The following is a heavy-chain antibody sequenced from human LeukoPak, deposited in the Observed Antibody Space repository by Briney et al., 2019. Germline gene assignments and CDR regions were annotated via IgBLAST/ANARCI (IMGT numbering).Heavy chain of an antibody. Sequence: GGSLRLSCAPSGFTFSSYAMHWVRQAPGKGLEWVAVISYDGSNKYYADSVKGRFTISRDNYKNTLYLQMNSLRAEDTAVYYCARDYGFGELLVLYYFDYWGQGTLVTVSS. CDR2: ISYDGSNK. CDR3: ARDYGFGELLVLYYFDY. CDR1: GFTFSSYA. J-gene: IGHJ4*02. V-gene: IGHV3-30*04. D-gene: IGHD3-10*01.